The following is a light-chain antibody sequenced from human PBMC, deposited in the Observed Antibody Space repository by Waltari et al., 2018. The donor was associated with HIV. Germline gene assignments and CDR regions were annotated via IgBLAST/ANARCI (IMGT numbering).Light chain of an antibody. CDR3: YSAADKNVL. Sequence: SYELTQPSSVSVSPGQTARITCSGDALAKQYARWFQQKPGQAPILVIYKDTDRPSGIPDRFSGSSSGTTVTLTISGAQVEDEADYFCYSAADKNVLFGGGTKLTVL. V-gene: IGLV3-27*01. CDR1: ALAKQY. CDR2: KDT. J-gene: IGLJ2*01.